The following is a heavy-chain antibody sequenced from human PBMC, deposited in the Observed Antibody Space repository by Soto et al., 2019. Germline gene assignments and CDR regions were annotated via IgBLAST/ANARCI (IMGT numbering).Heavy chain of an antibody. CDR2: ITGSGDST. Sequence: PGGSLRLSCAASGFTFSSYAVSWVRQAPGKGLEWVSAITGSGDSTYYADSVKGRFTVSRDNSKNTLYLQMNSLRAEDTAVYYCAKVFVFTIREGFDYWGLGTLVTVSS. CDR3: AKVFVFTIREGFDY. CDR1: GFTFSSYA. V-gene: IGHV3-23*01. J-gene: IGHJ4*02. D-gene: IGHD3-3*01.